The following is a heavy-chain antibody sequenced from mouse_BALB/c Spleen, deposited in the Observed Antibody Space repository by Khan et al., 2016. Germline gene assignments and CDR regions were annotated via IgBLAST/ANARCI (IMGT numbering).Heavy chain of an antibody. D-gene: IGHD1-2*01. CDR2: INTETGEP. CDR1: GYTFTDYS. CDR3: ANRFIHVMDY. J-gene: IGHJ4*01. Sequence: QIQLVQSGPELKKPGETVKISCKASGYTFTDYSMHWVKQAPGKGLKWMGWINTETGEPTYADDFKGRFAFSWETSASTAYLQINNLKNEDTATYVCANRFIHVMDYWGQGTSVTVSS. V-gene: IGHV9-2-1*01.